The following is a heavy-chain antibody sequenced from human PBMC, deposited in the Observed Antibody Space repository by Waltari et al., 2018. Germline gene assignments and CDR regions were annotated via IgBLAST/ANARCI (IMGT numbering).Heavy chain of an antibody. Sequence: QVQLVQSGAEVKKPGASVKVSCKASEYTFTDFYMHWVRQAPGQGLEWMGWINPNTGATKYAQKFQGRVAMTTDTSVSTAYMQLSRLRPDDTAVYFCATLGYCTDKYCFDYWGQGTLVTVSS. CDR3: ATLGYCTDKYCFDY. CDR2: INPNTGAT. J-gene: IGHJ4*02. D-gene: IGHD2-8*02. V-gene: IGHV1-2*02. CDR1: EYTFTDFY.